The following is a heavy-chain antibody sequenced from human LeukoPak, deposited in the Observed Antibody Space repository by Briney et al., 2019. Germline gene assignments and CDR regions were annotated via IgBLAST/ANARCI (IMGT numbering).Heavy chain of an antibody. Sequence: GGSLRLSCAASGFTFSSYGMNWVRQAPGKGLEWVSGISDSGAGTKHADSVKGRFTISRDNAKNSLYLQMNSLRAEDTAVYYCAREDSSPRYYYMDVWGKGTTVTVSS. J-gene: IGHJ6*03. CDR2: ISDSGAGT. CDR1: GFTFSSYG. V-gene: IGHV3-21*06. CDR3: AREDSSPRYYYMDV. D-gene: IGHD3-22*01.